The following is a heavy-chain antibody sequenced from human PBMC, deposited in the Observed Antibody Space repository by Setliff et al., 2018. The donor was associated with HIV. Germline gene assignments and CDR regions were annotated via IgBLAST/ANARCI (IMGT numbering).Heavy chain of an antibody. D-gene: IGHD2-2*02. J-gene: IGHJ4*02. CDR2: INHSGST. V-gene: IGHV4-34*01. Sequence: PSETLSLTCAVYGGSFSAYHWSWIRQTPGKGLEWLGEINHSGSTAYNLALESRVSMSIDTSKNQFSLKLSSVTAADTSVYYCTTVHYCSSSRCYIIDYWGQGTLVTVSS. CDR3: TTVHYCSSSRCYIIDY. CDR1: GGSFSAYH.